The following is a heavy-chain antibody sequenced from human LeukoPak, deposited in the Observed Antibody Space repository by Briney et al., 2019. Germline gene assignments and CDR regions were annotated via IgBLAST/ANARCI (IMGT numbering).Heavy chain of an antibody. CDR2: IWYDGSNK. Sequence: PGRSLRLSCAASGFTFSSYGVHWVRQAPGKGLEWVAVIWYDGSNKYYADSVKGRFTISRDNSKNTLYLQMNSLRAEDTAVYYCARQWGRTTVFDYWGQGTLVTVSS. D-gene: IGHD4-17*01. CDR1: GFTFSSYG. J-gene: IGHJ4*02. CDR3: ARQWGRTTVFDY. V-gene: IGHV3-33*01.